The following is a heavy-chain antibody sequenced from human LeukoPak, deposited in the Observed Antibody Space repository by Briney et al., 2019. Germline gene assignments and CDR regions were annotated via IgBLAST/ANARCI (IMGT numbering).Heavy chain of an antibody. CDR1: GGTFSSYA. CDR3: ARSRLELQNWFDP. V-gene: IGHV1-69*05. Sequence: SVKVSCKASGGTFSSYAISWVRQAPGQGLEWMGGIIPIFGTANYAQKFQGRVTITTDESTSTAYMELSSLRSEDTAVYYCARSRLELQNWFDPWGQGTVVTVSS. CDR2: IIPIFGTA. D-gene: IGHD1-7*01. J-gene: IGHJ5*02.